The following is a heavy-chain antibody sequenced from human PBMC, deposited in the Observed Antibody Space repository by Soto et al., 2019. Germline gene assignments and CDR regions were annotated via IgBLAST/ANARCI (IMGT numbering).Heavy chain of an antibody. CDR1: GYTFTSYY. CDR3: ATHTVTTKDYYYYYYMDV. CDR2: INPSGGST. D-gene: IGHD4-4*01. V-gene: IGHV1-46*03. J-gene: IGHJ6*03. Sequence: QVQLVQSGAEVKKPGASVKVSCKASGYTFTSYYMHWVRQAPGQGLEWMGIINPSGGSTSYAQKFQGRVTMNRDTSTSTVYMELSRLRSEDTAVYYCATHTVTTKDYYYYYYMDVWGKGTTVTVSS.